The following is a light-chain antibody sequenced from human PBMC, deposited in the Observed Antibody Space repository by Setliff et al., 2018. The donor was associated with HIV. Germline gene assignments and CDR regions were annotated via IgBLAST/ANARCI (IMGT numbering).Light chain of an antibody. Sequence: QSVLTQPASVSGSPGQSITISCTGTSSDVGGYNYVSWYQQHPGKAPQLIIYDVSNRPSGVSNRFSGSKSGNTASLTISGLQAEDEADYYCSSYTSRTPLYVFGTGTKV. CDR1: SSDVGGYNY. V-gene: IGLV2-14*03. CDR3: SSYTSRTPLYV. J-gene: IGLJ1*01. CDR2: DVS.